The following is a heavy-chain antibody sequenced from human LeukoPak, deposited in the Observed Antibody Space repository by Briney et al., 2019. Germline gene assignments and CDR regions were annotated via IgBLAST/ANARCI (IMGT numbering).Heavy chain of an antibody. J-gene: IGHJ4*02. D-gene: IGHD3-22*01. V-gene: IGHV4-30-4*01. CDR3: ARQAYYYDSSGYSTLFDY. Sequence: SETLSLTCTVSGGSISSGDYYWSWIRPPPGKDLEWIGYIYYSGSTYYNPSLKSRVTISVDTSKNQSSLKLSSVTAGDTAVYYCARQAYYYDSSGYSTLFDYWGQGTLVTVSS. CDR2: IYYSGST. CDR1: GGSISSGDYY.